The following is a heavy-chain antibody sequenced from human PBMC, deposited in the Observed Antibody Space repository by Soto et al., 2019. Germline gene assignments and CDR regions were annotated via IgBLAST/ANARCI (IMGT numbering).Heavy chain of an antibody. CDR2: ISTYNGNT. J-gene: IGHJ6*02. D-gene: IGHD2-2*01. CDR1: GYTFTSHG. Sequence: ASVKVSCKASGYTFTSHGITWVRQAPGQGLEWMGWISTYNGNTNYAQKLQGRVTLTTDTSTSTAYMELRSLRSDDAAVYYCARGASCTSTSCYDYLHYGMDVWGQGTTVTVSS. CDR3: ARGASCTSTSCYDYLHYGMDV. V-gene: IGHV1-18*01.